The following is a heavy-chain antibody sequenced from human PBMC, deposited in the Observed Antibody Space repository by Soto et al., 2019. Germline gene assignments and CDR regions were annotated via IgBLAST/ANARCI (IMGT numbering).Heavy chain of an antibody. J-gene: IGHJ4*02. Sequence: GGALRLSCAASGFTFSNAWMSWGRQAPGKGLEWVGRIKSKTDGGTTDYAAPVKGRFTISRDDSKNTLYLQMNSLKTEDTAVYYCTTDLPVGFWSGYYHYWGQGTLVTVSS. D-gene: IGHD3-3*01. CDR3: TTDLPVGFWSGYYHY. CDR1: GFTFSNAW. V-gene: IGHV3-15*01. CDR2: IKSKTDGGTT.